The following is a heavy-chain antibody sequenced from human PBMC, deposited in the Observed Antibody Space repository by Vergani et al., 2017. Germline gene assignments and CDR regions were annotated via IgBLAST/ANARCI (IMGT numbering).Heavy chain of an antibody. CDR3: ASSYCGGDCYSVDSY. CDR1: GGTFSSYA. Sequence: QVQLVQSGAEVKKPGSSVKVSCKASGGTFSSYAISWVRQAPGQGLEWMGRIIPILGTANYAQKFQGRVTITADESTSTAYMELSSLRSEDTAVYYCASSYCGGDCYSVDSYWGQGTLVTVSS. V-gene: IGHV1-69*11. J-gene: IGHJ4*02. CDR2: IIPILGTA. D-gene: IGHD2-21*02.